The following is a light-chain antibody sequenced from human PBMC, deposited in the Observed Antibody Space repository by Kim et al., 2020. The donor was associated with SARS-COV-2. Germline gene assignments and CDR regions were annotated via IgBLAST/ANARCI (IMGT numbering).Light chain of an antibody. CDR2: PDS. J-gene: IGLJ1*01. V-gene: IGLV3-1*01. CDR1: KLGDKY. CDR3: QAWDSSTFYV. Sequence: SYELTQPPSVSVSPGQTASITCSGDKLGDKYACWYQQKPGQSPVLVIYPDSKRPSGIPERFSGSNSGNTATLTISGTQAMDEADYYCQAWDSSTFYVFGT.